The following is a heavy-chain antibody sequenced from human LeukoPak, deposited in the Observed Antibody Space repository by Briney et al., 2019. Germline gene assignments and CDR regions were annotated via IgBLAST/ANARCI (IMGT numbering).Heavy chain of an antibody. CDR3: ARDSRDYGDYIDY. CDR2: VSISGGTI. CDR1: GFTFSGHN. Sequence: GSLRLSCAASGFTFSGHNMNWVRQAPGKGLEWISFVSISGGTIYYADSVKGRFRISRDNAKSSLDLEMSSLRSDDTAVYYCARDSRDYGDYIDYWGQGTLVTVSS. J-gene: IGHJ4*02. D-gene: IGHD4-17*01. V-gene: IGHV3-48*04.